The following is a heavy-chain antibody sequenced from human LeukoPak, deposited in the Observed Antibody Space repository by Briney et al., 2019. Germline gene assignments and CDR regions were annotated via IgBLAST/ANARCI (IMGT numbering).Heavy chain of an antibody. D-gene: IGHD3-10*01. CDR2: ISGSGITT. CDR1: GFTFSDYA. CDR3: AKDRVVRGDQLFDY. J-gene: IGHJ4*02. V-gene: IGHV3-23*01. Sequence: GGSLRLSCAASGFTFSDYAMSWVRQVPGKGLEWVSTISGSGITTYYADSVKRRFTISRDTCKNMVYLQMNILSGEDTAIYYCAKDRVVRGDQLFDYWGQGTLVTVSS.